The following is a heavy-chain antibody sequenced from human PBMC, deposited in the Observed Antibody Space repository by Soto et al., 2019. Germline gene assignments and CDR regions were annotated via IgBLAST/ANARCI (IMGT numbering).Heavy chain of an antibody. CDR2: ISYDGSNK. J-gene: IGHJ6*02. Sequence: QVQLVESGGGVVQPGRSLRLSCAASGFTFSSYAMHWVRQAPGKGLEWVAVISYDGSNKYYADSVKGRFTISRDNSKNTLYLQMNSLRAEDTAVYHCARSFEGGIYYYGMDVWGQGTTVTVSS. CDR3: ARSFEGGIYYYGMDV. D-gene: IGHD1-26*01. CDR1: GFTFSSYA. V-gene: IGHV3-30-3*01.